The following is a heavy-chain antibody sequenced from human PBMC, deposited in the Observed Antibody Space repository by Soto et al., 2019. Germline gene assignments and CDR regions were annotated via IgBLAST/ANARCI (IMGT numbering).Heavy chain of an antibody. CDR2: INAGNGNT. Sequence: QVQLVQSGAEVKKPGASVKVSCKASGYTFTSYAMHWVRQAPGQRLEWMGWINAGNGNTKYSQKFQGRVTITRDTSASTAYMELSSLRSEDTAVYYCARVDEGGYDHIWGSYRYTSDYWGQGTLVTVSS. CDR1: GYTFTSYA. J-gene: IGHJ4*02. V-gene: IGHV1-3*01. D-gene: IGHD3-16*02. CDR3: ARVDEGGYDHIWGSYRYTSDY.